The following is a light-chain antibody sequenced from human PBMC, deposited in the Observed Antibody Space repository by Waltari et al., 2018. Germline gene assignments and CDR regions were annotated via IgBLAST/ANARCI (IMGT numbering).Light chain of an antibody. CDR3: CSYAGRSIFGL. CDR1: SSDVGAYNY. Sequence: QSALTQPRSVSASPGQSVTISCTGSSSDVGAYNYVSWYQQHPGKAPKLIIYDVTDRPSGLPHRFSGSTSGNPSCLTISGLQSEDAADYYCCSYAGRSIFGLFGGGTKLTVL. J-gene: IGLJ2*01. CDR2: DVT. V-gene: IGLV2-11*01.